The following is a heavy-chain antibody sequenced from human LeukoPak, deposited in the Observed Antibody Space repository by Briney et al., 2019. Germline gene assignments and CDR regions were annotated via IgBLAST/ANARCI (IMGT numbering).Heavy chain of an antibody. D-gene: IGHD3-10*01. CDR2: IGISVGST. J-gene: IGHJ4*02. CDR3: AKHLGFGPQGRYFDY. CDR1: GFTFSNYA. V-gene: IGHV3-23*01. Sequence: GGSLRLSCAASGFTFSNYAMSWARQAPGKGLEWVSAIGISVGSTFYADSVKGRFTISRDNSMNTLSLQMNSLRAEDTAVYYCAKHLGFGPQGRYFDYWGQGTLVTVSS.